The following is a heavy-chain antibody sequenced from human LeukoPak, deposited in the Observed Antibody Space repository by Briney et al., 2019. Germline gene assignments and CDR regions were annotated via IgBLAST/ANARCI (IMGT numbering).Heavy chain of an antibody. CDR2: INPNTGET. CDR3: ARDQGSLTRSWYTGY. CDR1: GYTFTGYH. J-gene: IGHJ4*02. D-gene: IGHD6-13*01. Sequence: ASVKVSCKASGYTFTGYHTHWVRQAPGQGLEWMGRINPNTGETNFAQNFQGRVTMTRDTSITTDFMELSSLRPDDTAVYFCARDQGSLTRSWYTGYWGQGTQVTVSS. V-gene: IGHV1-2*06.